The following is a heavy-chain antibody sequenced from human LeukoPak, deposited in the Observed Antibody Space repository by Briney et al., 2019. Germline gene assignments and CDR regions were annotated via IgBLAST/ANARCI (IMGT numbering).Heavy chain of an antibody. Sequence: SETLSLTCTVSGGSISSYYWSWIRQPAGKGLEWIGRIHTSGSTNYNPSLKSRVTMSVDTSKNQFSLKLSSVTAADTAVYYCAREYCSSTSCQPRLGYYFDYWGQGTLVTVSS. J-gene: IGHJ4*02. D-gene: IGHD2-2*01. V-gene: IGHV4-4*07. CDR3: AREYCSSTSCQPRLGYYFDY. CDR2: IHTSGST. CDR1: GGSISSYY.